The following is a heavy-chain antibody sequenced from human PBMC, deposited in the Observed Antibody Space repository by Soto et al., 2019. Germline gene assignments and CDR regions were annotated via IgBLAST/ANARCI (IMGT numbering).Heavy chain of an antibody. Sequence: EVQLLESGGGLVQPGGSLRLSCAASGFTFSAYAMGWVRQAPGKGLEWVSTIHGGGGATHYADSVKGRFTISRYDSKNPLYAQMTSLRAEDTAVYYCAKFEGHPLEYWYLDFWGSGTLVTVPS. V-gene: IGHV3-23*01. J-gene: IGHJ2*01. D-gene: IGHD1-1*01. CDR2: IHGGGGAT. CDR1: GFTFSAYA. CDR3: AKFEGHPLEYWYLDF.